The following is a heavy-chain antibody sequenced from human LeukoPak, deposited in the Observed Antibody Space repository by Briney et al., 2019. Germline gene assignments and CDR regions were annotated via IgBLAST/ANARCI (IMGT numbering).Heavy chain of an antibody. V-gene: IGHV1-46*01. CDR1: GYTFTRSY. Sequence: ASVKVSCKASGYTFTRSYMHWVRQAPGQGLEWMGIIDPSGGSTSYAQKFQGRVTMTRDTSTSTVYMDLSSLRSEDTAVYYCARDKSGTTQGDSDYWGQGTLVTVSS. D-gene: IGHD1-1*01. CDR3: ARDKSGTTQGDSDY. J-gene: IGHJ4*02. CDR2: IDPSGGST.